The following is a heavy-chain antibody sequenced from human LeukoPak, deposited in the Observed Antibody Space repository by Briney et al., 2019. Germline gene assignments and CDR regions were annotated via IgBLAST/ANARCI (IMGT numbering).Heavy chain of an antibody. V-gene: IGHV4-4*02. CDR1: GGSISSSNW. CDR3: AKDIHSGSYYALGY. D-gene: IGHD1-26*01. CDR2: IYHSGST. J-gene: IGHJ4*02. Sequence: ASETLSLTCAVSGGSISSSNWWSWVRQPPGKGLEWIGEIYHSGSTNYNPSLKSRVTISVDKSKNQFSLKLSSVTAADTALYYCAKDIHSGSYYALGYWGQGTLVTVSS.